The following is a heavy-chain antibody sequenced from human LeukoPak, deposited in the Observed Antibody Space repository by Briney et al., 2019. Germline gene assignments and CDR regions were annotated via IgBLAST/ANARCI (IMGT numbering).Heavy chain of an antibody. Sequence: GGSLRLSCAASGFTFSSFSMNWVRQAPGKGLEWVTYISGSSSTIYYADSVKGRFTISRDNAKNSLYLQMNSLRDEDTAVYYCARSLLLGTSVDYWGQGTLVTVSS. V-gene: IGHV3-48*02. CDR3: ARSLLLGTSVDY. CDR1: GFTFSSFS. CDR2: ISGSSSTI. D-gene: IGHD3-22*01. J-gene: IGHJ4*02.